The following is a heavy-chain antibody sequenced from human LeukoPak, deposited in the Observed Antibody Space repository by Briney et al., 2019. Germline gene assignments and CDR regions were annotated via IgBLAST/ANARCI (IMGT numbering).Heavy chain of an antibody. D-gene: IGHD3-16*02. Sequence: ASVKVSCKASGGTFSSYAISWVRQAPGQGLEWMGRINPNSGGTNYAQKFQGRVTMTRDTSISTAYMELSRLRSDDTAVYYCASRGYVWGSYRRDFDYWGQGTLVTVSS. J-gene: IGHJ4*02. CDR2: INPNSGGT. CDR3: ASRGYVWGSYRRDFDY. V-gene: IGHV1-2*06. CDR1: GGTFSSYA.